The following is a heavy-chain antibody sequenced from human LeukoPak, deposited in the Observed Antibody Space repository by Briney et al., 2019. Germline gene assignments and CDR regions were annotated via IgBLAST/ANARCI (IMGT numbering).Heavy chain of an antibody. CDR2: INTNTGNP. V-gene: IGHV7-4-1*02. CDR1: GYTFTSYA. Sequence: ASVKVSCKASGYTFTSYAMNWVRQAPGQGLEWMGWINTNTGNPTYAQGFTGRFVFSLDTSVSTAYLQISSLKAEDTAVYYCARGEGANYDYVWGSYDYWGQGTLVTVSS. D-gene: IGHD3-16*01. CDR3: ARGEGANYDYVWGSYDY. J-gene: IGHJ4*02.